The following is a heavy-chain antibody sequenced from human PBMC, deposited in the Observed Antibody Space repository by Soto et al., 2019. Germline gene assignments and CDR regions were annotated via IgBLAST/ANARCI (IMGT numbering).Heavy chain of an antibody. Sequence: HVQLVQSGAEVKKPGASVTVSCKASGDTFTNYDINWFRQAAGQGLEWMGWMSPNSGNTGYAQKFQGRVTMTRTTSISTAYMELSSLISEDTAVYYCAQTPPKCGEFHYWGQGTLVTVSS. V-gene: IGHV1-8*01. CDR1: GDTFTNYD. CDR2: MSPNSGNT. D-gene: IGHD2-21*01. J-gene: IGHJ4*02. CDR3: AQTPPKCGEFHY.